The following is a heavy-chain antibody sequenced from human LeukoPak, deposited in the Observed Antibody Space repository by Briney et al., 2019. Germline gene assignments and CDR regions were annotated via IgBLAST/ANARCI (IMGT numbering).Heavy chain of an antibody. D-gene: IGHD3-22*01. CDR3: ARDLTHRRNYDSSGYQIVPAF. V-gene: IGHV1-18*01. J-gene: IGHJ4*02. CDR2: ISGYNGYT. CDR1: GDTFTSYG. Sequence: ASVKVSCKASGDTFTSYGISWVRQAPGQGLEWMGWISGYNGYTKYTQKLQGRVTMTTDTSTNTAYMEVRSLRSDDTAVYYCARDLTHRRNYDSSGYQIVPAFWGQGTLVTVSS.